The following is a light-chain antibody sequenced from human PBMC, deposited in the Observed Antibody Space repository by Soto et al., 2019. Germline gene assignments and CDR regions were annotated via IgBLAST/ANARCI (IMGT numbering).Light chain of an antibody. V-gene: IGLV2-11*01. CDR3: CSYAGSYTHVL. Sequence: QSALTQPRSVSGSPGQSVTISCTGTSSDIGGYNYVSWYQQHPGKAPKLMIYDVSERPSGVPDRFSASKSGNTASLTISGLQAEDEADYYCCSYAGSYTHVLFGGGTEVTVL. J-gene: IGLJ2*01. CDR2: DVS. CDR1: SSDIGGYNY.